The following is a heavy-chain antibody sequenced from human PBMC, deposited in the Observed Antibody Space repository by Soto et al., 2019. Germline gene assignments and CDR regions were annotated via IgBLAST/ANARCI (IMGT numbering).Heavy chain of an antibody. Sequence: QVQLQGSGPGLVRPSETLSLTCAVSGVSISGFYWSWIRQPPGKGLEYIGYIYYSGSTYYNPSLKSRVTVSLDSSKNQFSLKLTSVTAADTAMYDCARGHLWLEDWGQGTLVTVSS. CDR2: IYYSGST. CDR1: GVSISGFY. CDR3: ARGHLWLED. J-gene: IGHJ4*02. D-gene: IGHD3-3*02. V-gene: IGHV4-59*01.